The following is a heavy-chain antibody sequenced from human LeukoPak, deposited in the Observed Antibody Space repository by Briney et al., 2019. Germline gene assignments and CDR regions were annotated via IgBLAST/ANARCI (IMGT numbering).Heavy chain of an antibody. CDR1: GFTFNNYA. Sequence: GGSLRLSCAASGFTFNNYAMSWVRQAPGKGLEWVANIKEDGSEKNYVDSAKGRFTISRDNAKNSLYLQMNNLRAEDTAVYYCASKGGSFTISGVLCNDAFAIWGQGTMVTVSA. J-gene: IGHJ3*02. V-gene: IGHV3-7*01. CDR2: IKEDGSEK. D-gene: IGHD3-3*01. CDR3: ASKGGSFTISGVLCNDAFAI.